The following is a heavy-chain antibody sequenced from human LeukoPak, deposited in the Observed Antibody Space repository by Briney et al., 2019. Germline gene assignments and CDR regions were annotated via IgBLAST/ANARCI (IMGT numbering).Heavy chain of an antibody. Sequence: PGGSLRLSCAASGFTLSGHWMSWVRQAPGKGLEWVANINQGGSDKYYVDSVKDRFTISGDNANNLLYLQMNSLRGEDTAVYYCTRDRSRAEDDWGQGTLVTVSS. CDR1: GFTLSGHW. CDR3: TRDRSRAEDD. V-gene: IGHV3-7*01. D-gene: IGHD1-14*01. J-gene: IGHJ4*02. CDR2: INQGGSDK.